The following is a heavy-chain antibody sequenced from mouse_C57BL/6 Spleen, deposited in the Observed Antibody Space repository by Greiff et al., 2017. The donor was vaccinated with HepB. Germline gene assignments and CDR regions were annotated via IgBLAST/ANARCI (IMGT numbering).Heavy chain of an antibody. V-gene: IGHV1-80*01. J-gene: IGHJ2*01. Sequence: QVQLKQSGAELVKPGASVKISCKASGYAFSSYWMNWVKQRPGKGLEWIGQIYPGDGDTNYNGKFKGKATLTADKSSSTAYMQLSSLTSEDSAVYFCARERAQATSFDYWGQGTTLTVSS. CDR1: GYAFSSYW. D-gene: IGHD3-2*02. CDR3: ARERAQATSFDY. CDR2: IYPGDGDT.